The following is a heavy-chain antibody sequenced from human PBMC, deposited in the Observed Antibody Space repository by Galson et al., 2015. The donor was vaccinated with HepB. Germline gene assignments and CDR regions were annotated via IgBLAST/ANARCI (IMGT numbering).Heavy chain of an antibody. CDR1: GFTFSSYG. CDR3: AKPYDSSGCRYYYYGLDV. Sequence: LRLSCAASGFTFSSYGMHWVRQGPGKGLEWVALISYDGSNKYYADSVKGRFTISRDNSKNTLYLQMNSLRDEDTAVYNCAKPYDSSGCRYYYYGLDVWGQGTTVTVSS. D-gene: IGHD3-22*01. J-gene: IGHJ6*02. CDR2: ISYDGSNK. V-gene: IGHV3-30*18.